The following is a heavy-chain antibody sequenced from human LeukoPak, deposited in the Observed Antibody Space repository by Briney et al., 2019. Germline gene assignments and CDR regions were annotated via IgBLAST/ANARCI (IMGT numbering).Heavy chain of an antibody. CDR1: GYIFTSYW. D-gene: IGHD7-27*01. CDR2: IYPGDSDT. Sequence: GESLRISCKGSGYIFTSYWIGWVRQMPGKGQEWMGIIYPGDSDTTYSPSFQGQVTISADKSISTAYLQWSSLKASDTAMYYCARRFNWGTFDYWGQGTLVTVSS. J-gene: IGHJ4*02. V-gene: IGHV5-51*01. CDR3: ARRFNWGTFDY.